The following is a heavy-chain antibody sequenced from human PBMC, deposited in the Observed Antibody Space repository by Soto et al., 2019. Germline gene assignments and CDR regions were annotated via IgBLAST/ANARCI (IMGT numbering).Heavy chain of an antibody. Sequence: GGSLRLSCAASGFIFSDYVMGWVRQAPGKGLEWVSAISGSSRNTYYADSVKGRFTISRDYSKNTLFLQMSSLGADDAAFYYCAKGSASARPYYFDYWGQGTLVTVSS. V-gene: IGHV3-23*01. CDR3: AKGSASARPYYFDY. D-gene: IGHD6-6*01. J-gene: IGHJ4*02. CDR1: GFIFSDYV. CDR2: ISGSSRNT.